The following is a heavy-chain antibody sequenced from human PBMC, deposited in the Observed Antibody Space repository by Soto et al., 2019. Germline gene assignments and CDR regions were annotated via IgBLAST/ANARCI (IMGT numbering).Heavy chain of an antibody. V-gene: IGHV3-13*01. CDR1: GFTFSSYD. Sequence: GGSLRLSCAASGFTFSSYDMHWVRQATGKGLEWVSAIGTAGDTYYPGSVKGRFTISRENAKNSLYLQMNSLRAGDTAVYYRARARGNSSWYYYYYYYYMDVWGKGTTVTVSS. D-gene: IGHD6-13*01. CDR2: IGTAGDT. J-gene: IGHJ6*03. CDR3: ARARGNSSWYYYYYYYYMDV.